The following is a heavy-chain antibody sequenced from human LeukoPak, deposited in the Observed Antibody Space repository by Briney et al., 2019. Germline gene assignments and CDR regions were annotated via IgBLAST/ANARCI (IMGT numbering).Heavy chain of an antibody. CDR1: GGSISSGDYY. V-gene: IGHV4-30-2*01. D-gene: IGHD4-23*01. J-gene: IGHJ3*02. Sequence: SETLSLTCTVSGGSISSGDYYWSWIRQPPGKGLEWIGYIYHSGSTYYNPSLRGRVTMSVDRSKNQFSLKLVSLPAATAADTAVYYCARGVDYGGNSNAFDIWGQGTMVTVSS. CDR3: ARGVDYGGNSNAFDI. CDR2: IYHSGST.